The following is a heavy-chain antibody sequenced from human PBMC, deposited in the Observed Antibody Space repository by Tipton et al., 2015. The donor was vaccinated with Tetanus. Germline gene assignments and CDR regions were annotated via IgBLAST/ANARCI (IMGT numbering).Heavy chain of an antibody. CDR2: INHSGST. J-gene: IGHJ4*02. CDR3: ARGIAVAGRTVDY. D-gene: IGHD6-19*01. V-gene: IGHV4-34*01. CDR1: GGSFSGYY. Sequence: TLSLTCAVYGGSFSGYYWSWIRQPPGKGLEWIGEINHSGSTNYNPSLKSRVTISVDTSKNQFSLKLSSVTAADTAVYYCARGIAVAGRTVDYWGQGTLVTVSS.